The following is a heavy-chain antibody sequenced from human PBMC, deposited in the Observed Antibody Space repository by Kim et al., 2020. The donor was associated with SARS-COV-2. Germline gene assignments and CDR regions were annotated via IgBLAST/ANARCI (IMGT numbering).Heavy chain of an antibody. V-gene: IGHV7-4-1*02. CDR2: FNTNTGKP. J-gene: IGHJ6*01. CDR1: GYTFTSYS. D-gene: IGHD6-13*01. Sequence: ASVKVSCKASGYTFTSYSMNWVRQAPGQGLEWMGWFNTNTGKPTYAQGFTGRFAFSLDTSASTAYLQMSSLKAEDTAVYYCASGDVIAAAGSDYYGMY. CDR3: ASGDVIAAAGSDYYGMY.